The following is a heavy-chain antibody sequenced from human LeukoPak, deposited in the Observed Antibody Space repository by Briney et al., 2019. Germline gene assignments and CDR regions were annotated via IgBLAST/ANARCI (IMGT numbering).Heavy chain of an antibody. D-gene: IGHD6-13*01. V-gene: IGHV3-7*03. Sequence: QPGGSLRLSCAASGFTFSSYWMSWVRQAPGKGLEWVANIKQDGSEKYYVDSVKGRFTISRDNAKNSLYLQMNSLRAEDTAVYYCARDTPDSSSLNGYWGQGTLVTVSS. CDR1: GFTFSSYW. CDR2: IKQDGSEK. J-gene: IGHJ4*02. CDR3: ARDTPDSSSLNGY.